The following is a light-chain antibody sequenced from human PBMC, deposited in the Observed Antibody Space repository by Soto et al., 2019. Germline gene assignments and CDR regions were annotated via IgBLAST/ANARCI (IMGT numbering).Light chain of an antibody. J-gene: IGKJ1*01. CDR2: AAS. Sequence: IKMSQSPSSLSANIGDSVTITCRASQTIIGYLNWYQQKPGKAPRLLINAASNLQSGVPSRFRGSGSETDFTLTITSLQPEDFATYYCQQSYTTPRTFGQGSMVDVK. CDR1: QTIIGY. CDR3: QQSYTTPRT. V-gene: IGKV1-39*01.